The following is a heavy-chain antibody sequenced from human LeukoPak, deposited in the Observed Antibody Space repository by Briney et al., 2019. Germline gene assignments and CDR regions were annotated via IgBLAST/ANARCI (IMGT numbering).Heavy chain of an antibody. Sequence: SETLSLTCTVSVGSISSYYWSWIRQPPGKGLEWIGYIYYSGSNNYNPSLKSRVTISVDTSKNQFSLKLSSVTAADTAVYYCARVTVGGYVDYWGQGTLVTVSS. V-gene: IGHV4-59*01. D-gene: IGHD1-26*01. CDR1: VGSISSYY. J-gene: IGHJ4*02. CDR3: ARVTVGGYVDY. CDR2: IYYSGSN.